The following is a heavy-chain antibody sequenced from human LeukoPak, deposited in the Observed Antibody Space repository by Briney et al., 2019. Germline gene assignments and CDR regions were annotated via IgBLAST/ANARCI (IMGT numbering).Heavy chain of an antibody. Sequence: SGGSLRLSCAASGFTFSDHYMDWVRQAPGKGLEWVAFIRYDGSNKYYADSVKGRFTISRDNSKNTLYLQMNSLRAEDTAVYYCARDRGIAAAGTQFDYWGQGTLVTVSS. CDR2: IRYDGSNK. V-gene: IGHV3-30*02. J-gene: IGHJ4*02. D-gene: IGHD6-13*01. CDR1: GFTFSDHY. CDR3: ARDRGIAAAGTQFDY.